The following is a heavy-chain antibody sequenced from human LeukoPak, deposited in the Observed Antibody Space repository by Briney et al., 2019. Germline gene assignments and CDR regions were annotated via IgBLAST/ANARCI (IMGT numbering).Heavy chain of an antibody. V-gene: IGHV3-74*01. D-gene: IGHD1-14*01. Sequence: PGGSLRLSCAASGFTFSSYWMHWVRQAPGKGLVWVSRINSDGSSTSYADSVKGRFTISRDNAKNTLYLQMNSLRAEDTAVYYCARDRGNLRGYYYYYMDVWGKGTTVTVSS. CDR1: GFTFSSYW. J-gene: IGHJ6*03. CDR3: ARDRGNLRGYYYYYMDV. CDR2: INSDGSST.